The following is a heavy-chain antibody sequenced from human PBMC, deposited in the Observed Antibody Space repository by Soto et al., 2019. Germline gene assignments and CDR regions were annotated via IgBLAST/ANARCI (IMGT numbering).Heavy chain of an antibody. CDR1: GFTFDDYA. J-gene: IGHJ4*02. V-gene: IGHV3-9*01. CDR3: TKAALERATNQEFDC. CDR2: ITWNSGTV. D-gene: IGHD5-12*01. Sequence: EVHLVESGGGLVQPGRSLRLSCAASGFTFDDYAMHWVRQAPGKGLEWVAGITWNSGTVGYADSVKGRFTISRDNAKNSLYLQMSSLRSEDTALYYCTKAALERATNQEFDCWGQGTMVTVSS.